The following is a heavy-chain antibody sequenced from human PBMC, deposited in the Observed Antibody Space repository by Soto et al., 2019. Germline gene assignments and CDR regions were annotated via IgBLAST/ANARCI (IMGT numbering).Heavy chain of an antibody. D-gene: IGHD3-22*01. Sequence: GGSLRLSCAASGFTFSSYAMHWVRQAPGKGLEWVAVISYDGSNKYYADSVKGRFTISRDNSKNTLYLQMNSLRAEDTAVYYCARGYDSKNYYYYGMDVWAKGPRSPSP. CDR2: ISYDGSNK. CDR1: GFTFSSYA. V-gene: IGHV3-30-3*01. CDR3: ARGYDSKNYYYYGMDV. J-gene: IGHJ6*02.